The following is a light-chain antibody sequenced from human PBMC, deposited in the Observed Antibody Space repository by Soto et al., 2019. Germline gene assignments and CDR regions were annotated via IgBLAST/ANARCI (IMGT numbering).Light chain of an antibody. V-gene: IGKV3-20*01. J-gene: IGKJ4*01. CDR2: GAS. Sequence: EIVLTQSPGTLSLSPGERATLSCRASQSGSGTYLAWYQQKPGQAPRLLISGASRRATGIPDRFSGSGSGTDFTLTISSLEPEDFAMYYCQQYGKSPRTCGVVTKLDIK. CDR3: QQYGKSPRT. CDR1: QSGSGTY.